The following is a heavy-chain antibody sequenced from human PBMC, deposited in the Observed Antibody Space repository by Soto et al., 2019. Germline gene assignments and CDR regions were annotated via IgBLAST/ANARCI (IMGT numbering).Heavy chain of an antibody. Sequence: SETLSLTCTVSGGSISSSSYYWGWIRQPPGQGLEWIGSIYYSGSTYYNPSLKSRVTISVDTSKNQFSLKLSSVTAADTAVYYCASPVQTKQLDYYYYYGMDVWGQGTTVTVSS. D-gene: IGHD1-1*01. CDR1: GGSISSSSYY. J-gene: IGHJ6*02. V-gene: IGHV4-39*01. CDR2: IYYSGST. CDR3: ASPVQTKQLDYYYYYGMDV.